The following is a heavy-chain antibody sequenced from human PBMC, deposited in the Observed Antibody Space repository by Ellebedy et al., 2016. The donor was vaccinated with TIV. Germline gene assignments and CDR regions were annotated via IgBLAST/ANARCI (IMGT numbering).Heavy chain of an antibody. CDR2: ISYDGSNK. D-gene: IGHD4-17*01. V-gene: IGHV3-30-3*01. J-gene: IGHJ6*02. CDR3: AKVDYGDYYYGMDV. Sequence: GESLKISCAASGFTFSSYAMHWVRQAPGKGLEWVAVISYDGSNKYYADSVKGRFTISRDNSKNTLYLQMNSLRAEDTAVYYCAKVDYGDYYYGMDVWGQGTTVTVSS. CDR1: GFTFSSYA.